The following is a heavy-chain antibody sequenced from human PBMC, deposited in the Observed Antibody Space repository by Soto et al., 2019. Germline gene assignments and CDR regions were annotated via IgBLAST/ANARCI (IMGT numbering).Heavy chain of an antibody. D-gene: IGHD6-6*01. J-gene: IGHJ3*02. CDR1: GYTFTSYA. V-gene: IGHV1-3*01. Sequence: QVQLVQSGAEVKKPGASVKVSCKASGYTFTSYAMHWVRQAPGQRLEWMGWINAGNGNTKYSQKFQGRVTITRDTSASTADMELSSLRSEDTAVYYCARSLGIAARRNAFDIWGQGTMVTVSS. CDR3: ARSLGIAARRNAFDI. CDR2: INAGNGNT.